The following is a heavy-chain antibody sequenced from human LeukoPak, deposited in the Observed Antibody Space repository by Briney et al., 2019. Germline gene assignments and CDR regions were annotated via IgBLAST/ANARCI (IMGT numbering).Heavy chain of an antibody. CDR3: SRNGLVDFDY. J-gene: IGHJ4*02. V-gene: IGHV3-49*04. CDR1: GFAFDDFA. Sequence: PGGSLRLSCTTSGFAFDDFARRWVRQPAGKGREWVGFIRRRAYGGAAEYAASVKGRFIISRDDSKGIAYLQMNSLKTEDTAVYYCSRNGLVDFDYWGQGSRVIVSP. CDR2: IRRRAYGGAA.